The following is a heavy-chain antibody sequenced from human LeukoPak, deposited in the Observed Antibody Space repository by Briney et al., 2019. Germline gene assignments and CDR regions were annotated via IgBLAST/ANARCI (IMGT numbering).Heavy chain of an antibody. CDR1: GHSFSGYY. V-gene: IGHV4-34*01. D-gene: IGHD2-15*01. CDR3: ARGQGRGCSGGSCYYYYCGMDV. CDR2: INHSGST. J-gene: IGHJ6*04. Sequence: PSETLSLTCAVYGHSFSGYYWSWLRQPPGKGLEGLGEINHSGSTNYNPSLKSRVTISVDTSKNQFSLKLSYVTAADTAVYYCARGQGRGCSGGSCYYYYCGMDVWGKGTTVTVSS.